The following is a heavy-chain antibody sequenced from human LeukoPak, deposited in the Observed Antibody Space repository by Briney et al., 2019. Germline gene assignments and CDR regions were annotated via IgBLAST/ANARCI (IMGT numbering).Heavy chain of an antibody. D-gene: IGHD5-12*01. V-gene: IGHV4-38-2*02. J-gene: IGHJ4*02. CDR3: AREARYSGYDFDY. CDR2: IYHSGST. CDR1: GYSISSGYY. Sequence: SETLSLTCTVSGYSISSGYYWGWIRQPPGKGLEWIGSIYHSGSTYYNPSLTSRVTISVDTSKNQFSLKLSSVTAADTAVYYCAREARYSGYDFDYWGQGTLVTVSS.